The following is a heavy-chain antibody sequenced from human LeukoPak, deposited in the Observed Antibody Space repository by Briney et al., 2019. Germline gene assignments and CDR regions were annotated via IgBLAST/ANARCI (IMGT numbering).Heavy chain of an antibody. CDR2: ISGSSSYI. CDR3: ASSIAVAGTENYFDY. Sequence: PGGSLRLSCAASGFTFSSYSMNWVRQAPGKGLEWVSSISGSSSYIYYADSVKGRFTISRDNAKNSLYLQMNSLRAEDTAVYYCASSIAVAGTENYFDYWGQGTLVTVSS. D-gene: IGHD6-19*01. CDR1: GFTFSSYS. V-gene: IGHV3-21*01. J-gene: IGHJ4*02.